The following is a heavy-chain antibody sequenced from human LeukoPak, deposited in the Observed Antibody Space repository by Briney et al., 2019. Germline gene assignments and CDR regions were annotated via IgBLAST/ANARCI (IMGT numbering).Heavy chain of an antibody. CDR2: INHSGST. J-gene: IGHJ5*02. Sequence: SETLSLTCAVYGGSFSGYYWSWIRQPPGKGLEWIGEINHSGSTNYNPSLKSRVTISVDTSKNQFSLKLSSVTAADTAVYYCARGPRRVVLTNWFDPWGQGTLVTVSS. D-gene: IGHD2-15*01. CDR1: GGSFSGYY. V-gene: IGHV4-34*01. CDR3: ARGPRRVVLTNWFDP.